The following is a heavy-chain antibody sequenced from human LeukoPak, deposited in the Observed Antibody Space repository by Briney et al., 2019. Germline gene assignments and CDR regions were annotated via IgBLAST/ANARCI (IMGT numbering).Heavy chain of an antibody. J-gene: IGHJ4*02. Sequence: GGSLQISGQGSGSRFTSYWIGWVRPVPGKGLAWMGIIYPGDSDTRYSPSFQGQVTISADKSISTAYLQWSSLKASDTAMYYCARHTASLAVGYWGQGTLVTVSS. D-gene: IGHD6-13*01. CDR1: GSRFTSYW. CDR3: ARHTASLAVGY. CDR2: IYPGDSDT. V-gene: IGHV5-51*01.